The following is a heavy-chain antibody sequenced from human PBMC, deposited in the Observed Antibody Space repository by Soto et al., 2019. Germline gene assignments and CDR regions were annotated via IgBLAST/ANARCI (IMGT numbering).Heavy chain of an antibody. Sequence: GASVKVSCKASGYTFTGYYLHWVRQAPGQGLEWLGWINPNGGGTNYARDFQGRITMTRDASINTAYLEVTRLRSEDGAVYYCAREGIAARTPTDWGQGTLVTVSS. CDR3: AREGIAARTPTD. D-gene: IGHD6-6*01. J-gene: IGHJ4*02. V-gene: IGHV1-2*02. CDR1: GYTFTGYY. CDR2: INPNGGGT.